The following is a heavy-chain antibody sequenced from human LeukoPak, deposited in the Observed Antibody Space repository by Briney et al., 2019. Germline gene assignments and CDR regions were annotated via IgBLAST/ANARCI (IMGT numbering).Heavy chain of an antibody. D-gene: IGHD2-15*01. CDR1: GGSISSYY. J-gene: IGHJ4*02. CDR3: ARGYCSGGNCYYFDY. CDR2: IYYKGSN. V-gene: IGHV4-59*01. Sequence: SETLSLTCTVSGGSISSYYWSWIRQPPGKGLEWIGYIYYKGSNNYNTSLKSRVTISVDTSKNQFSLKLSSVTAADTAVYYCARGYCSGGNCYYFDYWGQGTLVTVSS.